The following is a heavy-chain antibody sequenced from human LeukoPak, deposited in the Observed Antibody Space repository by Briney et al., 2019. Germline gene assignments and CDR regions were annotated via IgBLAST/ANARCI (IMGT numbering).Heavy chain of an antibody. CDR2: ISSSSSTI. Sequence: PGGSLRLSCAASGFTFSSYSMNWVRQAPGKGLGWGSYISSSSSTIYYADSVKGRFTIFRKNAKNSLFLQMNSLGDEDTAVYYWARGVRFLEWLPAPMWFDPWGQGTLVTVSS. D-gene: IGHD3-3*01. CDR3: ARGVRFLEWLPAPMWFDP. V-gene: IGHV3-48*02. CDR1: GFTFSSYS. J-gene: IGHJ5*02.